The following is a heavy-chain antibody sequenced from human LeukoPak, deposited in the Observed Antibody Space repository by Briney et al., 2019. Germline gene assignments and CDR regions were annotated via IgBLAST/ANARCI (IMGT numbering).Heavy chain of an antibody. Sequence: GGSLRLSCAASGFTFSGSAMHWVRQASGKGLEWVGRIRSKANSYATAYAASVKGRFTISRDDSKNTAYLQMNSLKTEDTALYYCAKDLGAWQLVQDYWGQGTLVTVSS. J-gene: IGHJ4*02. V-gene: IGHV3-73*01. CDR3: AKDLGAWQLVQDY. D-gene: IGHD6-13*01. CDR1: GFTFSGSA. CDR2: IRSKANSYAT.